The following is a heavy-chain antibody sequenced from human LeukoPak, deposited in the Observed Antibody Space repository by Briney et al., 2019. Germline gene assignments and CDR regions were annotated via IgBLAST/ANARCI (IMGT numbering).Heavy chain of an antibody. D-gene: IGHD4/OR15-4a*01. Sequence: GGSLRLSCAATGFTYHDYALHWLRQVPGKGLEWVSPISGDGDSTYYIDSVKGRFTISRDKSKNSLYLQMDSLRTEATALYFCAKAEYGCNYNPFDFWGQGTLVTVSS. CDR1: GFTYHDYA. CDR2: ISGDGDST. CDR3: AKAEYGCNYNPFDF. J-gene: IGHJ4*02. V-gene: IGHV3-43*02.